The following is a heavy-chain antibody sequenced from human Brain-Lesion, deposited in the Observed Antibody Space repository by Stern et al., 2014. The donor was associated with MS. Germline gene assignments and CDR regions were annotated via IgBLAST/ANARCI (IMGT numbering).Heavy chain of an antibody. CDR2: FDPEDGET. Sequence: VQLVESGAEVKKPGASVKVSCKVSGYTLTELSMHWVRQAPRKGLEWMGGFDPEDGETIYAQKFQGRVTMTEDTSNDKADMELSSLRSEDTAFFYGPTLSPGAGGNYSRHFDSWGQGPRSPSPQ. CDR1: GYTLTELS. J-gene: IGHJ4*02. CDR3: PTLSPGAGGNYSRHFDS. D-gene: IGHD1-26*01. V-gene: IGHV1-24*01.